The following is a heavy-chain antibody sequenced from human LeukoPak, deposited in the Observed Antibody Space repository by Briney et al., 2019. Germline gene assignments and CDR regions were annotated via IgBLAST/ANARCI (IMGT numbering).Heavy chain of an antibody. D-gene: IGHD3-22*01. Sequence: ASVTVSCKASGYTFTSYDINWVRQAAGQGLEWMGWMNPNSGNTGYAQKFQGRVTITRNTSISTAYMELSSLRSEDTAVYYCARVGYDSSGYYYLYYYYYYMDVWGKGTTVTVSS. CDR2: MNPNSGNT. CDR1: GYTFTSYD. V-gene: IGHV1-8*03. CDR3: ARVGYDSSGYYYLYYYYYYMDV. J-gene: IGHJ6*03.